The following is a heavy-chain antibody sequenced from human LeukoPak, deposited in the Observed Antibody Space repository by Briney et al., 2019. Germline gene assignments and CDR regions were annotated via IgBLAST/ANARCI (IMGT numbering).Heavy chain of an antibody. CDR3: ARGPGWYYFDY. Sequence: SETLSLTCAVYGGSFSGYYWSWIRQPPGKGLGWIGEINHSGSTNYNPSLKSRVTISVDTSKNQFSLKLSSVTAADTAVYYCARGPGWYYFDYWGQGTLVTVSS. D-gene: IGHD6-19*01. J-gene: IGHJ4*02. CDR1: GGSFSGYY. V-gene: IGHV4-34*01. CDR2: INHSGST.